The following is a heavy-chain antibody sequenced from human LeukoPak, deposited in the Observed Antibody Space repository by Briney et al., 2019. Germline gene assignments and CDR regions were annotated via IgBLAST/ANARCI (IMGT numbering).Heavy chain of an antibody. J-gene: IGHJ4*02. Sequence: GGSLRLSCAASGFTFSNYWMSWVRQAPGKGLEWVAHINQDGSEEHYMDSVKARFIISRDNAKNSLSLQMNSLRAEDTAVYYCAKDSVAGATHYFDHWGQGTLVAVSS. CDR3: AKDSVAGATHYFDH. CDR2: INQDGSEE. D-gene: IGHD1-26*01. CDR1: GFTFSNYW. V-gene: IGHV3-7*03.